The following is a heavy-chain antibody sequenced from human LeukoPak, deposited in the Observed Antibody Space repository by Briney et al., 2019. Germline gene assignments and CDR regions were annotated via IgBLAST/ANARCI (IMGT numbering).Heavy chain of an antibody. CDR1: GFTFDDYA. J-gene: IGHJ4*02. Sequence: GGSLRLSCAASGFTFDDYAMRWVRQAPGKGLEWVSGISWNSGSIGYADSVKGRFTISRDNAKNSLYLQMNSLRAEDTALYYCAKAFTFGGVIAPFDYWGQGTLVTVSS. CDR2: ISWNSGSI. CDR3: AKAFTFGGVIAPFDY. D-gene: IGHD3-16*02. V-gene: IGHV3-9*01.